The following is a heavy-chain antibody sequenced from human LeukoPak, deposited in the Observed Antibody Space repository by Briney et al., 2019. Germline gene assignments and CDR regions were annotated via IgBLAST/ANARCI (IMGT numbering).Heavy chain of an antibody. Sequence: GGSLRLSCAASGFTFSSYAMHWVRQAPGKGLEWVAVISYDGSNKYYADSVKGRFTISRDNSKNTLYLQMNSLRAEDTAVYYCARGYYDSSGTFDYWGQGTLVTVSS. CDR2: ISYDGSNK. CDR1: GFTFSSYA. CDR3: ARGYYDSSGTFDY. D-gene: IGHD3-22*01. J-gene: IGHJ4*02. V-gene: IGHV3-30*04.